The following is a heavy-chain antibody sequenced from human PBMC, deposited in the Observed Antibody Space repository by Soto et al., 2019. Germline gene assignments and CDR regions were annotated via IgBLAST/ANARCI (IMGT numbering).Heavy chain of an antibody. J-gene: IGHJ6*02. CDR2: IYYSGST. CDR3: ARDSPIFVLVPDLYHYYGMDG. D-gene: IGHD3-3*01. Sequence: SETLSLTCTVSGGSVSSGSYYWSWIRQPPGKGLEWIGYIYYSGSTNYNPSLKSRVTISVDTSKNQFSLKLSSVTAADTAVYYCARDSPIFVLVPDLYHYYGMDGWGQGTTVTVSS. CDR1: GGSVSSGSYY. V-gene: IGHV4-61*01.